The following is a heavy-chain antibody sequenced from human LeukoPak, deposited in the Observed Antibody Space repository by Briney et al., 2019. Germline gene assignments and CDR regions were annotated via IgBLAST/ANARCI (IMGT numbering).Heavy chain of an antibody. V-gene: IGHV3-43*02. J-gene: IGHJ1*01. CDR1: GLTFDDYA. D-gene: IGHD2-21*02. CDR2: ISGDGGDT. Sequence: PGGSLRLSCAASGLTFDDYAMHWVRQAPGKGLQWVSLISGDGGDTYYADSVKGRFTISRDNSKNSLYLEMNSLRPEDTALYYCAKDLTGSAEVVTRWGQGTLVIVSS. CDR3: AKDLTGSAEVVTR.